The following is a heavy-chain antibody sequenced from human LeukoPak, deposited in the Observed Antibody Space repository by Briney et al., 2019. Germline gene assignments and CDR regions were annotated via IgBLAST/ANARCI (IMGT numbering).Heavy chain of an antibody. CDR2: IIPIFGTA. Sequence: GASVKVSCKASGGTFSSYAISWVRQAPGQGLEWMGGIIPIFGTANYAQKFQGRVTITADESTSTAYMELSNLRSEDTAVYYCATSSSGYCPDYWGQGTLVTVSS. CDR3: ATSSSGYCPDY. V-gene: IGHV1-69*13. J-gene: IGHJ4*02. D-gene: IGHD3-22*01. CDR1: GGTFSSYA.